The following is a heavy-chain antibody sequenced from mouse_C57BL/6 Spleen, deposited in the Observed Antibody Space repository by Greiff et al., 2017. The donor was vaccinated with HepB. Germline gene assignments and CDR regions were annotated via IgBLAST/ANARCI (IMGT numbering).Heavy chain of an antibody. CDR2: IYPGSGST. D-gene: IGHD1-1*01. CDR1: GYTFTSYW. V-gene: IGHV1-55*01. J-gene: IGHJ4*01. CDR3: ARDGSSYGDYAMDY. Sequence: VQLQQPGAELVKPGASVKMSCKASGYTFTSYWITWVKQRPGQGLEWIGDIYPGSGSTNYNEKFKSKATLTVDTSSSTAYMQLSSLTSEDSAVYYCARDGSSYGDYAMDYWGQGTSVTVSS.